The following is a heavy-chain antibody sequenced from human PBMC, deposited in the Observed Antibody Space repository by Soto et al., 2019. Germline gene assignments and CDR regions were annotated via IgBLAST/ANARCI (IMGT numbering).Heavy chain of an antibody. Sequence: ETLSLTCAVYGGSFSGYYWSWIRQPPGKGLEWIGEINHSGSTNYNPSLKSRVTISVDTSKNQFSLKLSSVTAADTAVYYCARDPLRRRGNQYNHYAMDVWGPGTTVTVSS. V-gene: IGHV4-34*01. D-gene: IGHD4-17*01. CDR1: GGSFSGYY. CDR2: INHSGST. CDR3: ARDPLRRRGNQYNHYAMDV. J-gene: IGHJ6*02.